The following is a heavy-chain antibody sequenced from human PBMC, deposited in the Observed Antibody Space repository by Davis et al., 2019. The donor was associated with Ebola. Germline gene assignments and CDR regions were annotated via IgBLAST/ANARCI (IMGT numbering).Heavy chain of an antibody. D-gene: IGHD6-13*01. CDR1: GFTFSSYW. J-gene: IGHJ6*03. V-gene: IGHV3-21*01. CDR3: ARAVAAGVFYMDV. CDR2: ISSSSSYI. Sequence: GESLKISCAASGFTFSSYWMSWVRQAPGKGLEWVSSISSSSSYIYYADSVKGRFTISRDNAKNSLYLQMNSLRAEDTAVYYCARAVAAGVFYMDVWGKGTTVTVSS.